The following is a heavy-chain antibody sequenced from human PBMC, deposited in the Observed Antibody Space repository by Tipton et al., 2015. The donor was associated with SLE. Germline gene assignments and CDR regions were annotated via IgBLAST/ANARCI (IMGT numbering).Heavy chain of an antibody. CDR2: INHSGST. Sequence: TLSLTCAVYGGPFSGYYWSWIRQPPGKGLEWIGEINHSGSTNYNPSLKSRVTISVDTSKNQFSLKLSSVTAADTAVYYCARGRWFDPWGQGTLVTVSS. CDR1: GGPFSGYY. CDR3: ARGRWFDP. J-gene: IGHJ5*02. V-gene: IGHV4-34*01.